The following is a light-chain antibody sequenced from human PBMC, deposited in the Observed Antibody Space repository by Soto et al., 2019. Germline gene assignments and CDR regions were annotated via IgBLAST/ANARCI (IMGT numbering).Light chain of an antibody. Sequence: VLTQSPSSLAVSLGERATVNCRSSQSVLDNSTNKSYLAWYQKKPGHPPKLLVHWASVREAGVPDRFSGGGSGTDFTLTISSLQAEDVAVYYCHQYYTTPKTFGQGTKVDIK. CDR3: HQYYTTPKT. CDR2: WAS. J-gene: IGKJ2*01. CDR1: QSVLDNSTNKSY. V-gene: IGKV4-1*01.